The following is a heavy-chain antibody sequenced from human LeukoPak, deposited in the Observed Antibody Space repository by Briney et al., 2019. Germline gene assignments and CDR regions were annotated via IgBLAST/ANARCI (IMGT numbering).Heavy chain of an antibody. CDR3: AKDRGVGFGEV. J-gene: IGHJ4*02. D-gene: IGHD3-10*01. CDR2: IRSDGSNK. Sequence: GGSLRLSCTESGFAFSSCGMHWVRQAPGKGLEWVAFIRSDGSNKYYTDSVKGRFTISRDNSKNTLYLQLDSLRAEDTAVYYCAKDRGVGFGEVWGQGTLVTVSS. CDR1: GFAFSSCG. V-gene: IGHV3-30*02.